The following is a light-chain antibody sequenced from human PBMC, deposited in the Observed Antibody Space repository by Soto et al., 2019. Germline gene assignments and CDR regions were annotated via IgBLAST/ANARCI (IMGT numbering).Light chain of an antibody. CDR1: HDISNY. J-gene: IGKJ5*01. V-gene: IGKV1-33*01. Sequence: DVQMTQSPSSLAASVGDTITITCQATHDISNYLNWYQQKPGEAPKLLIYDASKLETGVPSRFSGSGSGTDFTFTISSLQPEDFATYHCQQYDHRPITFGQGTRLEIK. CDR3: QQYDHRPIT. CDR2: DAS.